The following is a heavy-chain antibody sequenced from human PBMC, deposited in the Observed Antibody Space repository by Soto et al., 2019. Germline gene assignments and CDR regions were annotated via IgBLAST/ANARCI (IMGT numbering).Heavy chain of an antibody. J-gene: IGHJ4*02. D-gene: IGHD1-7*01. V-gene: IGHV3-30*18. Sequence: QVQLVESGGGVVQPGGSLRLSCQASGFNFDNYGMHWVRQAPGKGLEWVAVITYDGSFQYYADSVKGRFTISRDNSKNTLSQHLSTMKAEDTAVYHCAKDRVGGTFYTPLAFWGEGTLVTVSS. CDR3: AKDRVGGTFYTPLAF. CDR2: ITYDGSFQ. CDR1: GFNFDNYG.